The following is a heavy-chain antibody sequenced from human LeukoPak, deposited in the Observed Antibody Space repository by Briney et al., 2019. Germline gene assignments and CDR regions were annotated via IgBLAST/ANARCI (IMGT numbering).Heavy chain of an antibody. Sequence: GGSLRLSCAASGFTFSSYSMNWVRQAPGKGLEWVSSISSSSSYIYYADSVKGRFTISRDNAKNSLYLQMNSLRAEDTAVYYCANRYCSGGSCYGAFDIWGQGTMVTVSS. J-gene: IGHJ3*02. V-gene: IGHV3-21*01. CDR2: ISSSSSYI. D-gene: IGHD2-15*01. CDR3: ANRYCSGGSCYGAFDI. CDR1: GFTFSSYS.